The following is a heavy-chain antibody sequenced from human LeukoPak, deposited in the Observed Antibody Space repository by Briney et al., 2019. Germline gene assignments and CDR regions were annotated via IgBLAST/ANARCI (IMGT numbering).Heavy chain of an antibody. D-gene: IGHD5-12*01. V-gene: IGHV3-30*02. CDR2: ILYDGIDK. J-gene: IGHJ4*02. CDR3: ARAYTGYALDNF. Sequence: GGSLGLSCAATGFTFNSFGMHWVRQAPGKGLEWVSFILYDGIDKYYADSVEGRFTISRDNSKNTLYLHMNSLRAEDTAVYYCARAYTGYALDNFWGQGTLVTVSS. CDR1: GFTFNSFG.